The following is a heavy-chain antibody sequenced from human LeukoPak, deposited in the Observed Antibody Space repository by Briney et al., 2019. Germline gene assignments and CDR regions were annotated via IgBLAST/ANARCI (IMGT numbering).Heavy chain of an antibody. CDR3: TRGRWLPDY. Sequence: GGSLRLSCAASGFTFSSYEMNWVRQAPGKGLEWVSYISSSGSTKYYADSVKGRFTFSRDNAKNSLYLQTNSLRAEDTAVYYCTRGRWLPDYWGQGTLVTVSS. J-gene: IGHJ4*02. V-gene: IGHV3-48*03. D-gene: IGHD5-24*01. CDR1: GFTFSSYE. CDR2: ISSSGSTK.